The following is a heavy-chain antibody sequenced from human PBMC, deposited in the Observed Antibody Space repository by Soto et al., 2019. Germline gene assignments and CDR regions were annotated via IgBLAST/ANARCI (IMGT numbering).Heavy chain of an antibody. CDR1: GGTFSSYA. V-gene: IGHV1-69*01. D-gene: IGHD4-4*01. CDR2: LIPIFGTA. Sequence: QVQLVQSGAEVKKPGSSVKVSCKASGGTFSSYAISWVRQAPGQGLEWMGGLIPIFGTANYAQKFQGRVTSTADEPTRTAYKERSSLRSDDTAVYYCAGGGYSNFYYYYCGMDVWGQGTPVTVSS. CDR3: AGGGYSNFYYYYCGMDV. J-gene: IGHJ6*02.